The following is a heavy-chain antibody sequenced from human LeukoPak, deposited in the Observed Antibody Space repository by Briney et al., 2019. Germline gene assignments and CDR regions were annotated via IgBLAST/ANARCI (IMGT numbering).Heavy chain of an antibody. Sequence: SETLSLTCAVYGGSFSGYYWSWIRQPPGKGLEWIGEINHSGSTNYNPSLKSRVTISVDTSKNQFSLKLSSVTAADTAAYYCALTAMVTNWFDPWGQGTLVTVSS. CDR3: ALTAMVTNWFDP. CDR2: INHSGST. CDR1: GGSFSGYY. J-gene: IGHJ5*02. V-gene: IGHV4-34*01. D-gene: IGHD5-18*01.